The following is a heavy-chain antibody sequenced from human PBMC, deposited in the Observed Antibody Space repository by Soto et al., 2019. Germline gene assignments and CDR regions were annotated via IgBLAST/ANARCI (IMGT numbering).Heavy chain of an antibody. CDR1: GFTFSSYG. D-gene: IGHD4-17*01. V-gene: IGHV3-30*18. CDR3: AKGGMTTVTITSYYYYGMDV. J-gene: IGHJ6*02. Sequence: GGSLRLSCAASGFTFSSYGMHWVRQAPGKGLERVAVISYDGSNKYYADSVKGRFTISRDNSKNTLYLQMNSLRAEDTAVYYCAKGGMTTVTITSYYYYGMDVWGQGTTVTVSS. CDR2: ISYDGSNK.